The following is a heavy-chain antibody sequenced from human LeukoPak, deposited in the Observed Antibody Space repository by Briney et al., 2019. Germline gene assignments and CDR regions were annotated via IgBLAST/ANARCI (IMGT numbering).Heavy chain of an antibody. CDR1: GGTFSSYA. Sequence: GASVKVSCKASGGTFSSYAISWVRQAPGQGLEWMGWISAYSGNTNYAQKLQGRVTMTTDTSTSTAYMELRSLRSDDTAVYYCARGGSEVLWFGELSYYYYYMDVWGKGTTVTISS. V-gene: IGHV1-18*01. CDR2: ISAYSGNT. D-gene: IGHD3-10*01. CDR3: ARGGSEVLWFGELSYYYYYMDV. J-gene: IGHJ6*03.